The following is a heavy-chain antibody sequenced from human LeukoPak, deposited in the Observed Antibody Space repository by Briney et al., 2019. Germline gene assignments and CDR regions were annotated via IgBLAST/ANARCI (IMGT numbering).Heavy chain of an antibody. CDR2: ISSSGSTI. J-gene: IGHJ5*02. Sequence: GGSLRLSCAASGFTFSSYEMNWVRQAPGKGLEWVSYISSSGSTIYYADSVKGRFTISRDNAKNSLYLQMNSLRAEDTAVYYCARDQRDYGDPVVFDPWGQGTLVTVSS. V-gene: IGHV3-48*03. D-gene: IGHD4-17*01. CDR1: GFTFSSYE. CDR3: ARDQRDYGDPVVFDP.